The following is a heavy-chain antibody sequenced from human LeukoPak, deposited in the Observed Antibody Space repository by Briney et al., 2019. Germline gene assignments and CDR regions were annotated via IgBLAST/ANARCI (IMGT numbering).Heavy chain of an antibody. Sequence: PSETLSLTCTVSGGSINSYYWGWIRQPPGKGLEWIGYVSDTGSTNYNPSLKSRVTISVDTSKNQFYLKLTSVTAADTAVYYCARTTTTFDDWGHGTLVTVSS. CDR1: GGSINSYY. D-gene: IGHD4-11*01. V-gene: IGHV4-59*01. CDR2: VSDTGST. J-gene: IGHJ4*01. CDR3: ARTTTTFDD.